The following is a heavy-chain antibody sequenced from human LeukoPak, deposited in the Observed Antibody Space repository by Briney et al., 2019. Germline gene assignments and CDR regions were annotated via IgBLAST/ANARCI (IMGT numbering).Heavy chain of an antibody. D-gene: IGHD3-22*01. CDR3: ARGDYYDSSGYFPGMNY. J-gene: IGHJ4*02. CDR2: ISDYNGNT. V-gene: IGHV1-18*01. Sequence: ASVKVSCKASGYTFRNYAITWVRQAPGQGLEWMGWISDYNGNTNYAQKFQGRVTMTTDTSTSTAYMELRSLRPDDTAVYYWARGDYYDSSGYFPGMNYWGQGTLVTVSS. CDR1: GYTFRNYA.